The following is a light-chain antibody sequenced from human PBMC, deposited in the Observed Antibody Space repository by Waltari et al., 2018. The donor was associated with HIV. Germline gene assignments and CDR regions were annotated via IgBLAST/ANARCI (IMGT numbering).Light chain of an antibody. V-gene: IGKV1-39*01. CDR3: QQSYSTPPT. J-gene: IGKJ4*01. Sequence: DIQMTQSPSSLSASVGDRVTITCRESQSISSYLDWYQQKPGKAPNLLIYAASSLQSGVPSRFSGSGSGTDFTLTISSLQPEDFATYYCQQSYSTPPTFGGGTKVEIK. CDR1: QSISSY. CDR2: AAS.